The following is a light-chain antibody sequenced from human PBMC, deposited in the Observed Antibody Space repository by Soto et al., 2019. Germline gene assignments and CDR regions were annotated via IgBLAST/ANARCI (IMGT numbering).Light chain of an antibody. CDR3: QSYDSSLRGSYV. J-gene: IGLJ1*01. Sequence: QSALTQPPSVSGAPGQRVTISCTGSSSNIGAGFDVHWYQQLPGTAPKLLIYGNNNRPSGVPDRFSGSKSATSASLAIAGLQAEDEADYYCQSYDSSLRGSYVFGTGTKVTV. CDR1: SSNIGAGFD. V-gene: IGLV1-40*01. CDR2: GNN.